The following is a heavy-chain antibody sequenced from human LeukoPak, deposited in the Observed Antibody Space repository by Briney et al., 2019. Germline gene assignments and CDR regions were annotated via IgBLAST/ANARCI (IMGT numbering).Heavy chain of an antibody. CDR2: TSGSGGNT. CDR1: GFAFSNYA. CDR3: AKSAVGATTYQFFDY. J-gene: IGHJ4*02. Sequence: PGGSLRLSCVASGFAFSNYAMSWVRQAPGKGLEWVSATSGSGGNTYYADSVKGRFTISRDNSKNTLYLQMNSLRAEDTAVYYCAKSAVGATTYQFFDYWGQGTLVTVSS. D-gene: IGHD1-26*01. V-gene: IGHV3-23*01.